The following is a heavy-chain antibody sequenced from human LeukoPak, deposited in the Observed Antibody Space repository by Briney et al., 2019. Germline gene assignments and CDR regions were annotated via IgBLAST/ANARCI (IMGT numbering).Heavy chain of an antibody. CDR2: IYYSGST. CDR1: GGSISSSSYY. CDR3: ARDTFPIAAADDDAFDI. V-gene: IGHV4-39*07. J-gene: IGHJ3*02. D-gene: IGHD6-13*01. Sequence: SETLSLTCTVSGGSISSSSYYWGWIRQPPGKGLEWIGSIYYSGSTYYNPSLKSRVTISVDTSKNQFSLKLSSVTAADTAVYYCARDTFPIAAADDDAFDIWGQGTMVTVSS.